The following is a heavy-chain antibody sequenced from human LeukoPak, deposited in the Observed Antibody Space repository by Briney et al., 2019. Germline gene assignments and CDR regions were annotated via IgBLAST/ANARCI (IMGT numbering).Heavy chain of an antibody. CDR3: ARATYYYDSSGYYSYFDY. CDR1: GGSISSYY. V-gene: IGHV4-59*01. Sequence: SETLSLTCTVSGGSISSYYWSWIRQPPGKGLEWIGYIYYSGSTNYNPSLKSRVAISVDTSKNQFSLKLSSVTAADTAVYYCARATYYYDSSGYYSYFDYWGQGTLVTVSS. J-gene: IGHJ4*02. D-gene: IGHD3-22*01. CDR2: IYYSGST.